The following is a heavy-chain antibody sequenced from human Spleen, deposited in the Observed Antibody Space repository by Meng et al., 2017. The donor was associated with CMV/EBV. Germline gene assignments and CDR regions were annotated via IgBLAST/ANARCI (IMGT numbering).Heavy chain of an antibody. CDR1: FRAHA. V-gene: IGHV1-69*10. J-gene: IGHJ4*02. CDR3: ARSFSSGMAAAGPCFGY. Sequence: FRAHALSWVRQAPGPGLESMGGFLPILGIADSAQPFQGRVTITADKSTSTAYLELSSLRSEDTAVYYCARSFSSGMAAAGPCFGYWGQGTLVTVSS. D-gene: IGHD6-13*01. CDR2: FLPILGIA.